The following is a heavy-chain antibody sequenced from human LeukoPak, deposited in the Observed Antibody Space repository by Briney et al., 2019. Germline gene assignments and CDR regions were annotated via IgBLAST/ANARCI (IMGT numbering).Heavy chain of an antibody. CDR2: ISSSTSYI. CDR3: ARGSSASGYFDY. D-gene: IGHD2-15*01. CDR1: GFTFSSYS. Sequence: PGGSLRLSCAASGFTFSSYSMNWVRQAPGKGLEWVSSISSSTSYIYYVASVKGRFTISRDNAKSSLYLQMNSLRAEDTAVYYCARGSSASGYFDYWGQGTLVTVSS. J-gene: IGHJ4*02. V-gene: IGHV3-21*01.